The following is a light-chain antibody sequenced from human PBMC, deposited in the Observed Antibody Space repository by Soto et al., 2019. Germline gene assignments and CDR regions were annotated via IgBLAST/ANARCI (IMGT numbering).Light chain of an antibody. CDR1: QDISNY. V-gene: IGKV1-33*01. CDR2: DAS. J-gene: IGKJ3*01. CDR3: QQYDNLPPFT. Sequence: DIQMTQSPSSLSASEGDRVTITCQASQDISNYSNWYQQKPGKAPKLLIYDASNLETGVPSRFSGRGSGTDLTFTISSLQPEDIATYYCQQYDNLPPFTFGPGTKVDIK.